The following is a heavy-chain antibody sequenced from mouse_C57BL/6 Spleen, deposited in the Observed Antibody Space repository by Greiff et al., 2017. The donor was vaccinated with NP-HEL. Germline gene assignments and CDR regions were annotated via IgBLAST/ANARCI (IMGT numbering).Heavy chain of an antibody. Sequence: QVQLQQPGAELVRPGSSVKLSCKASGYTFTSYWMHWVKQRPIQGLEWIGNIDPSDSETHYNQKFKDKATLTVDKSSSTAYMQLSSLTSEDSAVYYCAIWNYYGSSYGYFDVWGTGTTVTVSS. CDR3: AIWNYYGSSYGYFDV. D-gene: IGHD1-1*01. V-gene: IGHV1-52*01. CDR2: IDPSDSET. J-gene: IGHJ1*03. CDR1: GYTFTSYW.